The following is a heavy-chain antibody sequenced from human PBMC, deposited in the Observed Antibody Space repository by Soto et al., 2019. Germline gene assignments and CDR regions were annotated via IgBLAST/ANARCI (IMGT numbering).Heavy chain of an antibody. CDR2: INHSGGT. D-gene: IGHD3-10*01. CDR1: GGSFSGYY. J-gene: IGHJ6*02. CDR3: ARGVGSGSYEDPMDV. Sequence: SETLSLTCAVYGGSFSGYYWSWIRQPPGKGLEWIGEINHSGGTNYNPSLKSRVTISVDTSKNQFSLKLSSVTAADTAVYYCARGVGSGSYEDPMDVWGQGTTVTVSS. V-gene: IGHV4-34*01.